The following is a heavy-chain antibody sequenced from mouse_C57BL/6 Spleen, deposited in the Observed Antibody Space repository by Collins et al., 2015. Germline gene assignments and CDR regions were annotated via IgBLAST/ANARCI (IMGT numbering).Heavy chain of an antibody. D-gene: IGHD3-2*02. CDR2: IDPSDSET. CDR1: GYTFTSYW. J-gene: IGHJ2*01. Sequence: QVQLQQPGAELVRPGSSVKLSCKASGYTFTSYWMHWVKQRPIQGLEWIGNIDPSDSETHYNQKFKDKATLTVDKSSSTAYMQLSSLTSEDSAVYFCARDNSGAEYFDYWGQGTTPTVSS. CDR3: ARDNSGAEYFDY. V-gene: IGHV1-52*01.